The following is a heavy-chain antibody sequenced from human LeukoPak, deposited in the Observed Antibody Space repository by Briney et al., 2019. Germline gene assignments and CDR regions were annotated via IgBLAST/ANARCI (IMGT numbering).Heavy chain of an antibody. V-gene: IGHV4-4*07. D-gene: IGHD2-2*01. CDR2: IYTSGST. CDR1: GGSISSYY. J-gene: IGHJ5*02. CDR3: ARGGLNCSSTSCEMINWFDP. Sequence: PSETLSLTCTVSGGSISSYYWSWIRQPARKGLEWIGRIYTSGSTNYNPSLKSRVTMSVDTSKNQFSLKLSSVTAADTAVYYCARGGLNCSSTSCEMINWFDPWGQGTLVTVS.